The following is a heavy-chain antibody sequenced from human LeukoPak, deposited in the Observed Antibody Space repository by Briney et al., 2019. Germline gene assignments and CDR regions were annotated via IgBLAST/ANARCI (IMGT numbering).Heavy chain of an antibody. J-gene: IGHJ1*01. CDR2: ISGSGGST. Sequence: GGSLRLSCGASGFTFSSYAMSWVRQAPGKGLEWVSVISGSGGSTYYPAFVKGRSTFSRDNSKNTLYLEMNSLRAEDTAVYYCATDPTVAGTSEYFQHWGQGTLVTVSS. CDR3: ATDPTVAGTSEYFQH. D-gene: IGHD6-19*01. CDR1: GFTFSSYA. V-gene: IGHV3-23*01.